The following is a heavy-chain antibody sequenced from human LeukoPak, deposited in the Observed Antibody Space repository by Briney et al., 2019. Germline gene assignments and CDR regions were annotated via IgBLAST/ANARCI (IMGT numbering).Heavy chain of an antibody. D-gene: IGHD2-21*02. CDR2: IKQDGSEK. CDR1: GFTVSSNY. CDR3: AREGASYCGGDCPPYYFDY. J-gene: IGHJ4*02. V-gene: IGHV3-7*01. Sequence: GGSLRLSCAASGFTVSSNYMSWVRQAPGKGLEWVANIKQDGSEKYYVDSVKGRFTISRDNAKNSLYLQMNSLRAEDTAVYYCAREGASYCGGDCPPYYFDYWGQGTLVTVSS.